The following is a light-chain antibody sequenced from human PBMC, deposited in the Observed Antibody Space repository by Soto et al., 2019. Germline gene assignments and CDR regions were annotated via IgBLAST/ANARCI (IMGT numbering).Light chain of an antibody. J-gene: IGKJ2*01. CDR1: QSISGW. CDR2: KTS. CDR3: QQYDSYPYT. Sequence: DIQMTQSPSTLSASVGDSVTITCRASQSISGWLAWYQQKPGKAPKLLIYKTSNLESGVPSRFGGSRSGAEFILTIRSLQPDDFATYYCQQYDSYPYTFGQGTKLETK. V-gene: IGKV1-5*03.